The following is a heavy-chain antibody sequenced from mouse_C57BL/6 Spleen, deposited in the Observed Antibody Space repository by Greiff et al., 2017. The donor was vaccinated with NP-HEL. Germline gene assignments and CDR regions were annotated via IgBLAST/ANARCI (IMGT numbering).Heavy chain of an antibody. CDR1: GFTFSSYA. J-gene: IGHJ3*01. V-gene: IGHV5-9-1*02. CDR2: ISSGGDYI. CDR3: TRVGNYAWFAY. D-gene: IGHD2-1*01. Sequence: EVKVVESGEGLVKPGGSLKLSCAASGFTFSSYAMSWVRQTPEKRLEWVAYISSGGDYIYYVDTVKGRFTISRDNARNTLYLQMSSLKSEDTAMYYCTRVGNYAWFAYWGQGTLVTVSA.